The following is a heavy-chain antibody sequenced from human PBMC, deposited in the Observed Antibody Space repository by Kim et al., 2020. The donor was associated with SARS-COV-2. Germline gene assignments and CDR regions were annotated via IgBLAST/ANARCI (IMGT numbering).Heavy chain of an antibody. CDR2: INHSGST. Sequence: SETLSLTCAVYGGSFSGYYWSWIRQPPGKGLEWIGEINHSGSTNYNPSLKSRVTISVDTSKNQFSLKLSSVTAADTAVYYCARGGPITMVRGVIPFDYWGQGTLVTVSS. J-gene: IGHJ4*02. V-gene: IGHV4-34*01. CDR1: GGSFSGYY. CDR3: ARGGPITMVRGVIPFDY. D-gene: IGHD3-10*01.